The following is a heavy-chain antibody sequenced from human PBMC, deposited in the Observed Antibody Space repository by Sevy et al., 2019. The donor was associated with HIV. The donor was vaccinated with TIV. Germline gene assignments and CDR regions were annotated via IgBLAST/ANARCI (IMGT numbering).Heavy chain of an antibody. CDR2: INPASGAT. J-gene: IGHJ4*02. D-gene: IGHD3-3*01. CDR1: GYIFSDYW. V-gene: IGHV1-2*02. Sequence: ASVKVSRKASGYIFSDYWIYWVRQAPGQGFEWMGWINPASGATVSGQKFQGRVAMTSDTSINTAYMELYRLTSDDTAVYYCARGGSDGNYWGQGSLVTVSS. CDR3: ARGGSDGNY.